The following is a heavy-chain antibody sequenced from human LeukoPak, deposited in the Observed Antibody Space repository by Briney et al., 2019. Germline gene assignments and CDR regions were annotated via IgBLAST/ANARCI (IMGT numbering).Heavy chain of an antibody. CDR2: ISSSSSYI. D-gene: IGHD2/OR15-2a*01. J-gene: IGHJ4*02. CDR1: GFTFSSYS. CDR3: ARVRGPTYYFDY. V-gene: IGHV3-21*01. Sequence: GGSLRLSCAASGFTFSSYSMNWVRQAPGKGLEWVSSISSSSSYIYYADSVKGRFTISRDNAKNSLYLQMNSLRAEDTAVYYCARVRGPTYYFDYWGQGTLVTVSS.